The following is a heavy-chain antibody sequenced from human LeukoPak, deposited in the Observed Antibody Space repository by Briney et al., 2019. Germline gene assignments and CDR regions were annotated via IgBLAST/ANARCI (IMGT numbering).Heavy chain of an antibody. CDR3: ARRPRYPKLRWYFDL. J-gene: IGHJ2*01. V-gene: IGHV4-39*07. CDR1: GGSINSNSYY. CDR2: INHSGST. Sequence: PSETLSLTCTVSGGSINSNSYYWGWIRQPPGKGLEWIGEINHSGSTNYNPSLKSRVTISVDTSKNQFSLKLSSVTAADTAVYYCARRPRYPKLRWYFDLWGRGTLVTVSS. D-gene: IGHD3-16*02.